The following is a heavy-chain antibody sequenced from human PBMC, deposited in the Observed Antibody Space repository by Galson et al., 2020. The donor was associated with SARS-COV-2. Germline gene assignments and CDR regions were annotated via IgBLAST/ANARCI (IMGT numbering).Heavy chain of an antibody. CDR3: AKDIGSSIAVAGTGEAFDI. D-gene: IGHD6-19*01. CDR1: GFTLDDYA. V-gene: IGHV3-9*01. Sequence: GGSLRLSCAASGFTLDDYAMHWVRQAPGKGLEWVSGISWNSGSIGYADSVKGRFTISRDNAKNSLYLQMNSLRAEDTALYYCAKDIGSSIAVAGTGEAFDIWGQGTMVTVSS. J-gene: IGHJ3*02. CDR2: ISWNSGSI.